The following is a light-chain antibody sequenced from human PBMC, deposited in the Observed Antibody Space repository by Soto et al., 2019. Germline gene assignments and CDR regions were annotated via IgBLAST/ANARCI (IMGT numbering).Light chain of an antibody. CDR3: MHATPRSRT. J-gene: IGKJ1*01. V-gene: IGKV2-30*01. CDR2: KFS. CDR1: QSLVYSDGNIY. Sequence: DVVLTQSPLSLPVTLGQPASISCRSSQSLVYSDGNIYLHWFHQRTGQSPWRLIYKFSNRDSGVADRFRGSESGNDFTLEISRVESEDVGVYYCMHATPRSRTFGQGPKVEIK.